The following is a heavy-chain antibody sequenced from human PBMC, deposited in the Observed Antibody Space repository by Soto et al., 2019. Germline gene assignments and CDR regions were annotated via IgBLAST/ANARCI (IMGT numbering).Heavy chain of an antibody. Sequence: EVQLLESGGGLVQPGGSLRLSCAASGFTFSSYAMNWVRQAPGKGLEWVSVISGSGGSTYYADSVKGRFTISRDNSKNTLYRQMSSLRAEDTAVYYCAKRATGTYFDYWGQGTLVTVSS. CDR2: ISGSGGST. D-gene: IGHD1-1*01. J-gene: IGHJ4*02. CDR3: AKRATGTYFDY. V-gene: IGHV3-23*01. CDR1: GFTFSSYA.